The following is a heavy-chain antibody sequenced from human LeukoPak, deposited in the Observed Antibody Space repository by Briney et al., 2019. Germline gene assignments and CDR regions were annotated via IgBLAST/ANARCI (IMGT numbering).Heavy chain of an antibody. V-gene: IGHV4-34*01. Sequence: PSETLSLTCAVYGGSFSGYCWSWIRQPPGKGLEWIGEINHSGSTNYNPSLKSRVTISVDTSKNQFSLKLSSVTAADTAVYYCARVLKLGYCSGGSCYGRYYYYYNMDVWGKGTTVTVSS. J-gene: IGHJ6*03. CDR2: INHSGST. D-gene: IGHD2-15*01. CDR3: ARVLKLGYCSGGSCYGRYYYYYNMDV. CDR1: GGSFSGYC.